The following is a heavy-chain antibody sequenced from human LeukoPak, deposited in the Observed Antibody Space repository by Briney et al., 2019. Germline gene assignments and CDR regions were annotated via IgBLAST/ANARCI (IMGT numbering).Heavy chain of an antibody. CDR3: ARGWELKSSFDY. CDR2: IYYSGST. Sequence: SETLSLTCTVSGYSISSGYYWGWIRQPPGKGLEWIGSIYYSGSTYYNPSLKSRVTISVDTSKNQFSLKLSSVTAADTAVYYCARGWELKSSFDYWGQGTLVTVSS. D-gene: IGHD1-26*01. J-gene: IGHJ4*02. V-gene: IGHV4-38-2*02. CDR1: GYSISSGYY.